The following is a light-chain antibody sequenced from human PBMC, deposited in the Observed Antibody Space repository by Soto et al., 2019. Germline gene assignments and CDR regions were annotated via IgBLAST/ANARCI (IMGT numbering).Light chain of an antibody. CDR3: YTYAGGSTYL. J-gene: IGLJ1*01. CDR1: SSDVGSYSL. V-gene: IGLV2-23*01. CDR2: EDI. Sequence: QSVRTQPASVSGAPGQSITISCTGTSSDVGSYSLLSWYQHHPGKAPKLIIYEDIKGPSGVSNRFSGSKSGNTASLRISGLQAEDEADYYCYTYAGGSTYLFGTGTRSPS.